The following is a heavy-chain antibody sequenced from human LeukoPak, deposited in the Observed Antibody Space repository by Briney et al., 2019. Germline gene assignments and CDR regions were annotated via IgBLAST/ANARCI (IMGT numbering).Heavy chain of an antibody. J-gene: IGHJ6*02. CDR1: GFTFRSYN. CDR2: ISSSSSYI. D-gene: IGHD2-2*01. V-gene: IGHV3-21*01. CDR3: ARVVTLYCSSTSCDYYGMDV. Sequence: PGGSLRLSCEASGFTFRSYNMNWVRQAPGKGLEWVSSISSSSSYIYYADSVKGRFTISRDNAKNSLYLQMNSLRAEDTAVYYCARVVTLYCSSTSCDYYGMDVWGQGTTVTVSS.